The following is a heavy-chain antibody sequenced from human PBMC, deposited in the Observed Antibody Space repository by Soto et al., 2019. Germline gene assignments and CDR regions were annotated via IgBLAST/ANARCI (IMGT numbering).Heavy chain of an antibody. CDR3: VRDSIRPE. V-gene: IGHV3-30-3*01. CDR1: GFSSSYYA. J-gene: IGHJ4*02. D-gene: IGHD2-21*01. Sequence: QVQLVESGGGVVQPGRSLRLSCVASGFSSSYYALHWVRQAPGKGLQWVAVISYDGSKKYYADSVRGRFTISRDNSKNTLYLQMNRLRPEDTAVYSCVRDSIRPEWGQGTLVIVSS. CDR2: ISYDGSKK.